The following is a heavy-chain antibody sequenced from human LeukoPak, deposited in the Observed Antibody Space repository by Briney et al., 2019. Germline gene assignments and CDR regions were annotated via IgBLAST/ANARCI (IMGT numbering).Heavy chain of an antibody. Sequence: GESLKISCKGSGYSFTSYWIGWVRQMPGKGLEWMGIIYPGDSDTRYSPSFQGQVTISADKSISTAYLQWSSLKASDTAMYYCAGQGSAAGMGNWFDPWGQGTLVTVSS. CDR1: GYSFTSYW. CDR3: AGQGSAAGMGNWFDP. V-gene: IGHV5-51*01. CDR2: IYPGDSDT. J-gene: IGHJ5*02. D-gene: IGHD6-13*01.